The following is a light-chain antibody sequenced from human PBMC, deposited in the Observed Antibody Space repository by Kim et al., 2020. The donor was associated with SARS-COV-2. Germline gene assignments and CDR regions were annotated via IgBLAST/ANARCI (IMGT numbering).Light chain of an antibody. CDR3: QVWDSSSDQNWV. Sequence: SYELTQPPSVSVAPGKTARITCGGNNIGSKSVHWYQQKPGQAPVLVIYYDSDRPSGIPERFSGSNYGNTATLTISRVEAGDEADYYCQVWDSSSDQNWVFGGGTQLTVL. V-gene: IGLV3-21*04. CDR1: NIGSKS. J-gene: IGLJ3*02. CDR2: YDS.